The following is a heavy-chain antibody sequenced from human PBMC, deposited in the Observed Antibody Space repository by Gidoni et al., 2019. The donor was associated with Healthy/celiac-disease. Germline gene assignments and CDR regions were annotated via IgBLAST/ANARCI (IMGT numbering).Heavy chain of an antibody. CDR3: ARGGPPAAYYYYGMDV. Sequence: QVQLVQSGAEVTKPGASVKVSCKASGYTFTGYYMHWVRQAPGQGLECMGWINPNSGGTNYAQKFQGWVTMTRDTSISTDYMELSRLRSDDTAVYYWARGGPPAAYYYYGMDVWGQGTTVTVSS. CDR1: GYTFTGYY. CDR2: INPNSGGT. J-gene: IGHJ6*02. V-gene: IGHV1-2*04. D-gene: IGHD2-2*01.